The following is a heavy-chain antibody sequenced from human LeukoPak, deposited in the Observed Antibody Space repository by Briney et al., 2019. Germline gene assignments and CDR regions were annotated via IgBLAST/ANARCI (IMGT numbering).Heavy chain of an antibody. CDR2: IIVVSGQT. J-gene: IGHJ5*02. V-gene: IGHV1-58*01. D-gene: IGHD3-10*01. CDR3: AAGDTLVRGVIIPFAP. Sequence: GASVKVSCKASGFTLINSAVQWVRQARGQRLEWVGWIIVVSGQTRYAQKFQERVTITRDMSTSTAFLELSSLRSEDSAVYYCAAGDTLVRGVIIPFAPWGQGTLVTVSS. CDR1: GFTLINSA.